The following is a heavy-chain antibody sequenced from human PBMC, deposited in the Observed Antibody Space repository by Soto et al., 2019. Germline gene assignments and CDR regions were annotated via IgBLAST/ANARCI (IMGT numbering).Heavy chain of an antibody. J-gene: IGHJ4*02. CDR2: ISYSGTT. CDR3: SRELRSFDY. V-gene: IGHV4-59*01. CDR1: VGSINGYY. Sequence: AETLSLTCTASVGSINGYYWSWVRQPPGKGLGWVGDISYSGTTNYNHSLQSRLTISVDTSKSQFFLKLSSVSVADMAVYYCSRELRSFDYWGQGALVTVSS.